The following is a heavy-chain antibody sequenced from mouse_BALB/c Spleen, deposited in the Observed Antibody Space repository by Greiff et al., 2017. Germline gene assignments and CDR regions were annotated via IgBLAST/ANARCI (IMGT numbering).Heavy chain of an antibody. D-gene: IGHD5-2*01. J-gene: IGHJ2*01. Sequence: LQQPGSELVRPGASVKLSCKASGYTFTSYWMHWVKQRPGQGLEWIGNIYPGSGSTNYDEKFKSKATLTVDTSSSTAYMQLSSLTSEDSAVYYCTRSKGEYPYYFDYWGQGTTLTVSS. CDR2: IYPGSGST. CDR1: GYTFTSYW. CDR3: TRSKGEYPYYFDY. V-gene: IGHV1S22*01.